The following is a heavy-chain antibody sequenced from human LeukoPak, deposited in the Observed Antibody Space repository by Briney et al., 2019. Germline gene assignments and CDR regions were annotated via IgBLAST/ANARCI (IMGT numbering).Heavy chain of an antibody. Sequence: GGSLRLSCAASGFTFSSYWMSWVRQAPGKGLGWVANIRQDGSETYYVDSVKGRFTISRDNAKNSLYLQMNSLRAEDTAVYYCARDATGTPADYWGQGTLVTVSS. CDR2: IRQDGSET. V-gene: IGHV3-7*01. J-gene: IGHJ4*02. D-gene: IGHD1-7*01. CDR3: ARDATGTPADY. CDR1: GFTFSSYW.